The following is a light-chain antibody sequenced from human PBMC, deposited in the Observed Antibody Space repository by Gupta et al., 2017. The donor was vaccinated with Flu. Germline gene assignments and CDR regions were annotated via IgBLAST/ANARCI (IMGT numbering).Light chain of an antibody. J-gene: IGLJ3*02. V-gene: IGLV2-11*01. CDR3: CSSAGTVTWV. CDR1: SSDVGHYNF. Sequence: SVTISCTGTSSDVGHYNFVSWYQRHPHRAPKRSRSDVTNRPSGVSDRFSGSKSGNTESLTISELQPDDDAEYVCCSSAGTVTWVFGGGTTLTV. CDR2: DVT.